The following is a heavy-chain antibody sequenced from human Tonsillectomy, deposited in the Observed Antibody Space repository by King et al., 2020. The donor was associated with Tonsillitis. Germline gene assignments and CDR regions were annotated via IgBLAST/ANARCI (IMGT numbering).Heavy chain of an antibody. CDR1: GFTFSSYA. CDR3: AATIAARPDRDY. CDR2: ISGSTIST. Sequence: EVQLVESGGTLVQPGGSLRLSCAASGFTFSSYAMTWVRQAPGKGLEWVSTISGSTISTYYADSVKGRFTISRDNSKNTLFLQMNSLRAEDTAVYYCAATIAARPDRDYWGQGTLVTVSS. J-gene: IGHJ4*02. D-gene: IGHD6-6*01. V-gene: IGHV3-23*04.